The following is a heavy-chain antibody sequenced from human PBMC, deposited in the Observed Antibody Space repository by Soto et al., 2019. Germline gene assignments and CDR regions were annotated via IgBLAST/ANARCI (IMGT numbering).Heavy chain of an antibody. V-gene: IGHV3-33*01. CDR3: ARSDTAMDPTRYYYYYGMDV. CDR1: GFTFSSYG. D-gene: IGHD5-18*01. Sequence: GGSLRLSCAASGFTFSSYGMHWVRQAPGKGLEWVAVIWYDGSNKYYADSVKGRFTISRDNSKNTLYLQMNSLRAEDTAVYYCARSDTAMDPTRYYYYYGMDVWGQGTTVTVSS. J-gene: IGHJ6*02. CDR2: IWYDGSNK.